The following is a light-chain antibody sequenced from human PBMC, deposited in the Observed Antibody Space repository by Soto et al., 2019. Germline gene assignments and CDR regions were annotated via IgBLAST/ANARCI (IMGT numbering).Light chain of an antibody. CDR2: DAS. CDR1: QFIGNN. J-gene: IGKJ1*01. CDR3: KYYNNWRSLT. V-gene: IGKV3-15*01. Sequence: MPHSPITPSVSPGETATPSGTASQFIGNNLAWYQQKPAQPPRLLIYDASTRGTGIPARFSGSGSGSGFTFTLTILRLEHGAVYEYKYYNNWRSLTFGRGTKVEIK.